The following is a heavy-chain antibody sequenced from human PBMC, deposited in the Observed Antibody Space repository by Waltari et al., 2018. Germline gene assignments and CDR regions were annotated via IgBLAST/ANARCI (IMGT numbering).Heavy chain of an antibody. J-gene: IGHJ4*02. Sequence: QLQLQESGPGLVKPSETLSLTCTVSGGSISSSSYYWGWIRQPPGKGLEWIGSIYYSGSTYYNPSLKSRVTISVDTSKNQFSLKLSSVTAADTAVYYCARMTTAFYPDYWGQGTLVTVSS. D-gene: IGHD4-17*01. CDR3: ARMTTAFYPDY. CDR1: GGSISSSSYY. CDR2: IYYSGST. V-gene: IGHV4-39*01.